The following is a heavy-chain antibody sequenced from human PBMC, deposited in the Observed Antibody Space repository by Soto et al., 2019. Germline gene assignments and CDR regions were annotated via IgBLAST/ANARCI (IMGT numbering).Heavy chain of an antibody. J-gene: IGHJ5*02. D-gene: IGHD3-10*01. CDR3: ARAASSGSYLFRWFDP. CDR2: ISSSSSYT. Sequence: GGSLRLSCAASGFTFSDYYMSWIRQAPGKGLEWVSYISSSSSYTNYADSVKGRFTISRDNAKNSLYLQMNSLRAEDTAVYYCARAASSGSYLFRWFDPWGQGTLVTVSS. CDR1: GFTFSDYY. V-gene: IGHV3-11*06.